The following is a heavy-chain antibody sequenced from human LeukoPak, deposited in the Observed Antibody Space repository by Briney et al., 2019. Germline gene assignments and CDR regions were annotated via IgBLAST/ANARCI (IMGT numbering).Heavy chain of an antibody. J-gene: IGHJ4*02. D-gene: IGHD6-13*01. CDR1: GGSISSYY. V-gene: IGHV4-4*07. CDR2: IYSSGST. CDR3: ARLGSSWPIDY. Sequence: PSETLSLTCTVSGGSISSYYWSWIRQPAGKGLEWIGRIYSSGSTNYNPSLKSRVTISVDTSKNQFSLKLSSVTAADTAVYYCARLGSSWPIDYWGQGTLVTVSS.